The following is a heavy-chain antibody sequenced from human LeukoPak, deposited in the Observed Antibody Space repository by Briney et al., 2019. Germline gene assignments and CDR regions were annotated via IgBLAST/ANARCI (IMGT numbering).Heavy chain of an antibody. Sequence: AGGSLRLSCAASGFTFSSYSMNWVRQAPGKGLEWVSSISSSSSYIYYADSVKGRFTISRDNAKNSLCLQMNSLRAEDTAVYYCARGWLADMDYGMDVWGQGITVTVSS. CDR2: ISSSSSYI. J-gene: IGHJ6*02. V-gene: IGHV3-21*01. D-gene: IGHD3-9*01. CDR3: ARGWLADMDYGMDV. CDR1: GFTFSSYS.